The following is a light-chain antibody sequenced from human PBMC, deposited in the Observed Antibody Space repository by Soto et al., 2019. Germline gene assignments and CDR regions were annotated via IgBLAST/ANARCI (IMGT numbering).Light chain of an antibody. J-gene: IGKJ4*01. CDR2: RAS. Sequence: EIVMTQSPATLSVSPGERATLSCRASQSLYSNLAWYQQKPGQAPRLLIYRASTRATGIRTRFSGSGSVTQFTLTISGLQSEDFAVYFCQQYNNWPLTFGGGTKV. V-gene: IGKV3-15*01. CDR3: QQYNNWPLT. CDR1: QSLYSN.